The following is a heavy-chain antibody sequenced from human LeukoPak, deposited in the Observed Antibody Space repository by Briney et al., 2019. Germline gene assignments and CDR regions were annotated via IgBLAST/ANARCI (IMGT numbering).Heavy chain of an antibody. CDR1: VDSISGYY. J-gene: IGHJ4*02. V-gene: IGHV4-59*01. CDR2: MYYSGNT. Sequence: SETLSLTCTVSVDSISGYYWSWIRQPPGKGLEWIGYMYYSGNTNYNPSLKSRLTTSLDTSKNQFSLKLSSVTAADTAVYYCAGTLAYCGGDCYPGVDYWGQGTLVTVSS. CDR3: AGTLAYCGGDCYPGVDY. D-gene: IGHD2-21*02.